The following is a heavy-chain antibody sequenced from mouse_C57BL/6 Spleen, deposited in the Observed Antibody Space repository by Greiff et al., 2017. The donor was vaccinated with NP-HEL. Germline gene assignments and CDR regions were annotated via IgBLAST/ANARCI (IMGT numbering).Heavy chain of an antibody. Sequence: EVQLQQSGAELVKPGASVKLSCTASGFNIKDYYMHWVKQRTEQGLEWIGRIAPEDGETKYAPKFQGKATITADTSSNTAYLQLISLTSADSAVYYCASDYYGSSFYFDYWGQGTTLTVSS. V-gene: IGHV14-2*01. J-gene: IGHJ2*01. CDR2: IAPEDGET. CDR3: ASDYYGSSFYFDY. CDR1: GFNIKDYY. D-gene: IGHD1-1*01.